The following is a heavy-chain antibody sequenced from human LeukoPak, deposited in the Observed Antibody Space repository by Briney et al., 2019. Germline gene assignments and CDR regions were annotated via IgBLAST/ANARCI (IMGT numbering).Heavy chain of an antibody. CDR1: GFTFGDYA. V-gene: IGHV3-49*03. J-gene: IGHJ4*02. CDR3: TREGDSSGYNFDY. CDR2: IRSKAYGGTT. Sequence: GGSLRLSCTASGFTFGDYAMSWFRQAPGKGLEWVGFIRSKAYGGTTEYAASVKGRFTFSRDDSKSIAYLQMNSLKTEDTAVYYCTREGDSSGYNFDYWGQGTLVTVSS. D-gene: IGHD3-22*01.